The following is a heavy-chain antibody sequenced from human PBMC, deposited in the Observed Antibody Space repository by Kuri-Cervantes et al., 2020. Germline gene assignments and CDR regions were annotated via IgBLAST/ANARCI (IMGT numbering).Heavy chain of an antibody. CDR1: GFTFSSYA. J-gene: IGHJ4*02. CDR3: AKTLGYCSGGSCYSGEY. V-gene: IGHV3-23*01. D-gene: IGHD2-15*01. Sequence: GGSLRLSCAASGFTFSSYAMSWVRQAPGRGLEWVSAISGSGGSTYYADSVKGRFTISRDNSKNTLYLQMNSLRAEDTAVYYCAKTLGYCSGGSCYSGEYWGQGTLVTVSS. CDR2: ISGSGGST.